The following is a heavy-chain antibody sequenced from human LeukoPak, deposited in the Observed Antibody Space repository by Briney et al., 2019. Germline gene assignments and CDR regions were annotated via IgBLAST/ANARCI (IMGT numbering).Heavy chain of an antibody. CDR3: ARGSPLLL. J-gene: IGHJ4*02. Sequence: PGGSLRLSCAASGFSFSSYGMHWVRQAPGKGLEWVAVISNDGSITKYGDSVKGRFTISRDNAKNSLYLQMNSLRAEDTAVYYCARGSPLLLWGQGTLVTVSS. V-gene: IGHV3-30*03. CDR2: ISNDGSIT. CDR1: GFSFSSYG.